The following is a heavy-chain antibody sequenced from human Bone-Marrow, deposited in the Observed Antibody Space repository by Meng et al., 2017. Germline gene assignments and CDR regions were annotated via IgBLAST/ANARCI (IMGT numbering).Heavy chain of an antibody. Sequence: ASVKVSCKASGYTFTSYYMHWVRQAPGQGLEWMGIINPSGGSTSYAQKFQGRVTMTRDTSTSTVYMELSSLSSEDTAVYYCARDTVTMVRGVIITGLGYNWFDPWGQGTLVTVSS. CDR2: INPSGGST. J-gene: IGHJ5*02. CDR1: GYTFTSYY. D-gene: IGHD3-10*01. CDR3: ARDTVTMVRGVIITGLGYNWFDP. V-gene: IGHV1-46*01.